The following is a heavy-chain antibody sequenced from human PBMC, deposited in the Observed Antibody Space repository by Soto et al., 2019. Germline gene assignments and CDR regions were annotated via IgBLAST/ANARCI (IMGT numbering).Heavy chain of an antibody. D-gene: IGHD2-21*02. CDR2: IHNSGNT. V-gene: IGHV4-59*01. Sequence: QVQLQESGPGLVKPSETLSLTCTVPSGSIRTSYWTWIRQFPGKRLEWIAHIHNSGNTNSNPSLQSRVTISMDTSKNQISLRLTSVSAAETIMYYCTGLQYTVVTLNDMWGQGIRVIVSS. J-gene: IGHJ3*02. CDR3: TGLQYTVVTLNDM. CDR1: SGSIRTSY.